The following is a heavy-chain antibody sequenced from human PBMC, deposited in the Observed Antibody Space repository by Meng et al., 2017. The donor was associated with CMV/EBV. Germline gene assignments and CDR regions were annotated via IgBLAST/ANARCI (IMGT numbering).Heavy chain of an antibody. V-gene: IGHV1-18*01. CDR3: ARHSEEFYDYVWGSYRVLGIFDY. D-gene: IGHD3-16*02. CDR1: GYTFTSYG. Sequence: ASVKVSCKASGYTFTSYGISWVRQAPGQGLEWMGWISAYNGNTNYAQKLQGRVTMTTDTSTSTAYMELRSLRSDHTAVYYCARHSEEFYDYVWGSYRVLGIFDYWGQGTLVTVSS. CDR2: ISAYNGNT. J-gene: IGHJ4*02.